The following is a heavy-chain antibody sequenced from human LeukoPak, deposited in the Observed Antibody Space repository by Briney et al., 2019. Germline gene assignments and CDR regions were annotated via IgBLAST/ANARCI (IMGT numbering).Heavy chain of an antibody. Sequence: GWISAYNGNTNYAQKLQGRVTMTTDTSTSTAYMELRSLRSDDTAVYYCARDGRVVPAAGVYWGQGTLVTVSS. J-gene: IGHJ4*02. D-gene: IGHD2-2*01. V-gene: IGHV1-18*01. CDR3: ARDGRVVPAAGVY. CDR2: ISAYNGNT.